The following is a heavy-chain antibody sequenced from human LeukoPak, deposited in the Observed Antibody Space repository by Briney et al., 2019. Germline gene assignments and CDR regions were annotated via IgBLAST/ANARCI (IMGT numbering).Heavy chain of an antibody. CDR1: GFTFSSYG. Sequence: GGTLRLSCAASGFTFSSYGMSWVRQAPGKGLEWVSAISGSGGSTYYADSVKGRFTISRDNSKNTLYLQMSSLRAEDTAVYYCARRASTERGHSYGLDYWGQGTRVTVSS. D-gene: IGHD5-18*01. J-gene: IGHJ4*02. CDR3: ARRASTERGHSYGLDY. V-gene: IGHV3-23*01. CDR2: ISGSGGST.